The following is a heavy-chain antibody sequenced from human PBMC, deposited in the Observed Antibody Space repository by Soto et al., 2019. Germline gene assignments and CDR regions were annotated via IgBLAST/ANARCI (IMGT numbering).Heavy chain of an antibody. D-gene: IGHD3-3*01. V-gene: IGHV6-1*01. Sequence: SQTLSLTCAISGDSVSSNSAAWNWIRQSPSRGLEWLGSTYYRSKWYNDYALSVKSRITINPDPSKNHFSLQLNFVSPEDTALFYCARATIFGVVPQRGSWFDPWGQGTLVTVSS. CDR1: GDSVSSNSAA. CDR3: ARATIFGVVPQRGSWFDP. CDR2: TYYRSKWYN. J-gene: IGHJ5*02.